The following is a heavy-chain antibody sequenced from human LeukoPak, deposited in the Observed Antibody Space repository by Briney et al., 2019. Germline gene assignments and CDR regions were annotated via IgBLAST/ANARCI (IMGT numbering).Heavy chain of an antibody. CDR2: ITGSGTNT. V-gene: IGHV3-23*01. J-gene: IGHJ5*02. CDR3: VKDPSGVDP. Sequence: GGSLRLSCVASQFTFRNYAMSWVRQAPGKGLEWVAAITGSGTNTYYSDSVKGRFVVSRDDSKNTLFLYVNNLRAEDTAVYYCVKDPSGVDPWGQGTLVTVSS. CDR1: QFTFRNYA.